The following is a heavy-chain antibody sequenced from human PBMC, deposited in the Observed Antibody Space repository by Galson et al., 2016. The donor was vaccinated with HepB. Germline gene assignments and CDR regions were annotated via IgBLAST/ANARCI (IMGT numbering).Heavy chain of an antibody. CDR3: ARDRAYSQDS. V-gene: IGHV3-74*01. D-gene: IGHD4-11*01. Sequence: SLRLSCAASGFTFSDYSLNWVRQAPGKGLVWVSHINSDGSTTTYADSVKGRFTISRDNAKNTLHLQMHSLRAEDTAVYYCARDRAYSQDSWGQGTLVTVAS. CDR2: INSDGSTT. J-gene: IGHJ4*02. CDR1: GFTFSDYS.